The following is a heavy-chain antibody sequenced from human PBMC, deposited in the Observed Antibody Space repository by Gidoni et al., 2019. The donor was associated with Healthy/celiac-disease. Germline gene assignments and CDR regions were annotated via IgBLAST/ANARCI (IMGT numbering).Heavy chain of an antibody. V-gene: IGHV3-23*01. CDR3: AKSRADYGFWSGYRKYYFDY. D-gene: IGHD3-3*01. CDR2: IRGSDGST. Sequence: EVQLLESGGGLAQPGGSLELFCSASGLTFMSCAMRWVSQAPGKGREWVSAIRGSDGSTYDADSVDGRCTIARDNSNSSLYLQMNSLGSEDTSVYYCAKSRADYGFWSGYRKYYFDYWGQGTLVIVSS. J-gene: IGHJ4*02. CDR1: GLTFMSCA.